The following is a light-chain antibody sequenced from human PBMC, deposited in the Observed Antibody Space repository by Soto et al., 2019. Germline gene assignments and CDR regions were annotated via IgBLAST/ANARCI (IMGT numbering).Light chain of an antibody. Sequence: QSVLTQPPSAPGSPGQSFTISCTGTSSDVGGYNYVSWYQQHPGKAPKLIIYEVSKRPSGVPDRFSGSKSGSTASLTVSGLQAEDEADYYCSSYAGSNIHYVFGTGTKVTVL. CDR2: EVS. CDR1: SSDVGGYNY. V-gene: IGLV2-8*01. CDR3: SSYAGSNIHYV. J-gene: IGLJ1*01.